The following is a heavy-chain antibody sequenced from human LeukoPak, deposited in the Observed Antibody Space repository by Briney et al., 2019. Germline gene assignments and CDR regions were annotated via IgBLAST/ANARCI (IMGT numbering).Heavy chain of an antibody. CDR3: ARYRDSGGRLAFDI. J-gene: IGHJ3*02. V-gene: IGHV4-31*03. CDR2: IYYSGTT. D-gene: IGHD2-15*01. Sequence: SETLSLTCTVSGGSISSDGYYWSWIRQHPGKGLEWIGYIYYSGTTYYNPSLESRVTMSVDTSKNQFSLKLSSVTAADTAVYYCARYRDSGGRLAFDIWGQGTMATVSS. CDR1: GGSISSDGYY.